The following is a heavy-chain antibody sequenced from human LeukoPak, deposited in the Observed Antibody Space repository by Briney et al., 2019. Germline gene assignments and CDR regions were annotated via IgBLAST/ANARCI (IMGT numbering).Heavy chain of an antibody. D-gene: IGHD3-22*01. Sequence: ASVKVSCKASGYTFTSYDINWVRQATGQGLEWMGWMNPNSGNTGYAQKFQGRVTMTRNTSISTAYMELSSLRSEDTAVYYCARDSGTNDDSSGYSQGYWGQGTLVAVSS. V-gene: IGHV1-8*01. J-gene: IGHJ4*02. CDR3: ARDSGTNDDSSGYSQGY. CDR2: MNPNSGNT. CDR1: GYTFTSYD.